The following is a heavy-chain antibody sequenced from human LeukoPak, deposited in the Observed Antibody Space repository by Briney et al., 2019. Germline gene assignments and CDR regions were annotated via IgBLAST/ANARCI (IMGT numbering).Heavy chain of an antibody. CDR1: GFTFTTYW. Sequence: GGSLRLSCAASGFTFTTYWMGWVRQAPGKGLEWVANIKQDGSEQYYVDSVKGRFTISRDNAKNSLSLQMNSLRAEDTAVYYCARTQYYRAFDIWGQGTMVTVSS. CDR3: ARTQYYRAFDI. CDR2: IKQDGSEQ. D-gene: IGHD2/OR15-2a*01. V-gene: IGHV3-7*01. J-gene: IGHJ3*02.